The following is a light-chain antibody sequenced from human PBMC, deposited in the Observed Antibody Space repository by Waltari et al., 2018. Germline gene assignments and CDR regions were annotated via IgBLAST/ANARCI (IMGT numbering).Light chain of an antibody. Sequence: SYELTQPPSVSVSPGQTARITCSGDAFPKKYAYWYQQKSDQAPELVIYEDNKRPSGIPERFSGSTSRTRATLTISGAQVEDEADYYCYSTDSNGNEMFGGGTKLTVL. CDR3: YSTDSNGNEM. CDR1: AFPKKY. V-gene: IGLV3-10*01. CDR2: EDN. J-gene: IGLJ3*02.